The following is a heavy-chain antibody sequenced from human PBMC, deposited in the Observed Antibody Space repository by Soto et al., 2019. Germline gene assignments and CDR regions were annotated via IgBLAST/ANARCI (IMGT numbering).Heavy chain of an antibody. Sequence: GGSLRLSCAGSGFPFSIYSMNWVRQSPGKGLEWVSSISSSSSYIYYADSVKGRFTISRDNAKNSLYLQMNSLRAEDTAVYYCARASSLYCSSTSCYKFYAFDIWGQGTRVTVSS. J-gene: IGHJ3*02. D-gene: IGHD2-2*02. CDR2: ISSSSSYI. V-gene: IGHV3-21*01. CDR1: GFPFSIYS. CDR3: ARASSLYCSSTSCYKFYAFDI.